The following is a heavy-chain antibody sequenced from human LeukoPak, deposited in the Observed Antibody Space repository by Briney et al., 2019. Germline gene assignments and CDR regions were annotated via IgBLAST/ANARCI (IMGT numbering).Heavy chain of an antibody. CDR3: AREGPFRDGYNKYYFDY. D-gene: IGHD5-24*01. CDR2: INPNSGGT. V-gene: IGHV1-2*02. CDR1: GYTFTGYY. Sequence: GASVKVSCKASGYTFTGYYMHWVRQAPGQGLEWMGWINPNSGGTNYAQKFQGRVTMTTDTSTSTAYMELRSLRSDDTAVYYCAREGPFRDGYNKYYFDYWGQGTLVTVSS. J-gene: IGHJ4*02.